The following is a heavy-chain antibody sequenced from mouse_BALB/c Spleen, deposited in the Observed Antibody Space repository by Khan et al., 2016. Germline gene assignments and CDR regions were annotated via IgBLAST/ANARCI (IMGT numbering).Heavy chain of an antibody. CDR2: ISYSGST. CDR1: GYSITSDYA. J-gene: IGHJ2*01. Sequence: EVQLQESGPGLVKPSQSLSLTCTVTGYSITSDYAWNWIRQFPGNKLEWMGYISYSGSTSYNPSLKSRISITRDTSKNQFFLQLNSVTTEDTATYYCARRDYGSSCYLDYWGQGTTLTVSS. CDR3: ARRDYGSSCYLDY. D-gene: IGHD1-1*01. V-gene: IGHV3-2*02.